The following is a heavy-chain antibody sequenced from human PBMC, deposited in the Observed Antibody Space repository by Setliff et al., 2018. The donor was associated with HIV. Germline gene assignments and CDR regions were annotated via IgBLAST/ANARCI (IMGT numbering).Heavy chain of an antibody. CDR3: VGGSGTDRYDY. CDR2: LRNGNRNSK. Sequence: PGGSLRLSCAASGVTLYNTYMDWVRQAPGKGLEWVGRLRNGNRNSKEYAASVKGRFTLSRDDSENSLYLQMNSLKTEDTAVYYCVGGSGTDRYDYWGRGTLVTVSS. CDR1: GVTLYNTY. J-gene: IGHJ4*02. V-gene: IGHV3-72*01. D-gene: IGHD3-10*01.